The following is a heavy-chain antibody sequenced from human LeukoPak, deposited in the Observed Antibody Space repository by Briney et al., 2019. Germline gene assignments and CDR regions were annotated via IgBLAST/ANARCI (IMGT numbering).Heavy chain of an antibody. D-gene: IGHD6-13*01. Sequence: PSETLSLTCTVSGGSISSYYWSWIRQPAGEGLEWIGRIYTSGSTNYNPSLKSRVTMSVDTSKNQFSLKLSSVTAADTAVYYCARDALIAAAGNNWFAPWGQGTLVTVSS. J-gene: IGHJ5*02. V-gene: IGHV4-4*07. CDR1: GGSISSYY. CDR3: ARDALIAAAGNNWFAP. CDR2: IYTSGST.